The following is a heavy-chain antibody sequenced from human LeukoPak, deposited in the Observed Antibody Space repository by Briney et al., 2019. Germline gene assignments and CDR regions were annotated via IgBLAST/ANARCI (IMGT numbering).Heavy chain of an antibody. CDR2: ISGSGSST. V-gene: IGHV3-23*01. CDR1: GFTFSSYG. J-gene: IGHJ6*03. D-gene: IGHD3-22*01. CDR3: TTDPSYDSSGYYSYYMDV. Sequence: PGGSLRLSCAASGFTFSSYGMSWVRQAPGKGLEWVSAISGSGSSTYYAASVKGRFTISRDNSKNTLYLQMNSLKTEDTAVYYCTTDPSYDSSGYYSYYMDVWGKGTTVTISS.